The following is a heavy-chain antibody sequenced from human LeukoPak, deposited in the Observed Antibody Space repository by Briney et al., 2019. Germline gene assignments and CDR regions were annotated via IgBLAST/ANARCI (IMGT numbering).Heavy chain of an antibody. Sequence: GGSLRLSCAASGFTFSSYAMSWVRKAPGKGLEWDSAISGSGGSTYYADSVKGRFTISRDNSKNTLYLQMNSLRAEDTAVYYCATHSSSWYEYFQHWGQGTLVTVSS. CDR3: ATHSSSWYEYFQH. CDR2: ISGSGGST. CDR1: GFTFSSYA. V-gene: IGHV3-23*01. J-gene: IGHJ1*01. D-gene: IGHD6-13*01.